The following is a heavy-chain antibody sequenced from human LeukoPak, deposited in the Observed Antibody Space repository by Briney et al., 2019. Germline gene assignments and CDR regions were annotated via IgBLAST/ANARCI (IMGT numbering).Heavy chain of an antibody. CDR1: GYSINSGYY. CDR2: IYPTGST. D-gene: IGHD5-24*01. J-gene: IGHJ4*02. CDR3: ARGDRWLQFFSY. Sequence: PSETLSLTCSVSGYSINSGYYWGWIRQPPGKGLEWIGSIYPTGSTNYNPSLKSRVTISVDTSKNQFSLKLSSVTAADTAVYYCARGDRWLQFFSYWGQGTLVTVSS. V-gene: IGHV4-38-2*02.